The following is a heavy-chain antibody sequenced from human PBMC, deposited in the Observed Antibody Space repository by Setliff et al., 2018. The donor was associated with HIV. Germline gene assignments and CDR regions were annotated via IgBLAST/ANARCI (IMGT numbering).Heavy chain of an antibody. V-gene: IGHV4-31*03. J-gene: IGHJ6*03. D-gene: IGHD3-10*01. CDR2: IYYSGST. Sequence: TSETLSLTCTVSGGSISSGGYYWSWIRQHPGKGLEWIGYIYYSGSTYYNPSLKSRVTMSVDTSKNQFSLKLSSVTAADTAVYYCARQITMVRGVYQPYYYYYMDVWGKGTTVTVSS. CDR3: ARQITMVRGVYQPYYYYYMDV. CDR1: GGSISSGGYY.